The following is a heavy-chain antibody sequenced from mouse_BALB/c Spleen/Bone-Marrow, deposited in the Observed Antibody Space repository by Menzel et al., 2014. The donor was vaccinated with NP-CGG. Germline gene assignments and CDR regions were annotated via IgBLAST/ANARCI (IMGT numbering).Heavy chain of an antibody. CDR2: INPSSGYT. D-gene: IGHD1-1*02. Sequence: VQLQQSGAELVEPGASVKMSCKASGYTFTSYWMHWVKQRPGQGLEWIGYINPSSGYTEYNQKFKDKATLTADKSSSTAYMQLSSLTSEDSAVYYCARGGFAGAWFAYWGQGTLVTVSA. CDR3: ARGGFAGAWFAY. CDR1: GYTFTSYW. V-gene: IGHV1-7*01. J-gene: IGHJ3*01.